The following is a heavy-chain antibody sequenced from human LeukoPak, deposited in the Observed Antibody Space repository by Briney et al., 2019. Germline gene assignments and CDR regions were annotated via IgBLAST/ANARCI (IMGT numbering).Heavy chain of an antibody. CDR2: INPNSGST. V-gene: IGHV1-2*02. J-gene: IGHJ3*01. CDR1: GYTFIDSY. D-gene: IGHD2-8*01. CDR3: ARESPMTTNYAADV. Sequence: ASVKVSCKASGYTFIDSYIHWFRQAPGQGLEWMGWINPNSGSTKYAQKFQARVSMTRATSITTAYLDLSRLTSGDTALYCCARESPMTTNYAADVWGQGTMVTVSS.